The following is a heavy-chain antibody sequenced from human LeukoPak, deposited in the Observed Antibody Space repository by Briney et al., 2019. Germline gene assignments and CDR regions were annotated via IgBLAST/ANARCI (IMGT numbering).Heavy chain of an antibody. CDR1: GFTFSSHW. V-gene: IGHV3-7*01. J-gene: IGHJ4*02. D-gene: IGHD6-13*01. CDR3: TRDEAAATN. Sequence: PGGSLRLCCAGSGFTFSSHWMSWVRQAPGKGPEWVANIKQDGREKHYVDSVKGRFTISRDNAKSSLYLQMNSLRAEDTAVYYCTRDEAAATNWGQGTLVTVSS. CDR2: IKQDGREK.